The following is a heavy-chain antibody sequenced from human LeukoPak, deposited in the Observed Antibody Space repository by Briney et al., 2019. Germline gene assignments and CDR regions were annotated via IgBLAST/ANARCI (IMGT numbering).Heavy chain of an antibody. Sequence: GGSLRLSCAASGFTFSDHYMDWVRQAPGKGLEWVGRTRNKANSYTTEYAASVKGRFTISRDDSKNSLYLQMNSLKTEDTAVYSCAVAVAAPFDYWGQGTLSPSPQ. J-gene: IGHJ4*02. CDR1: GFTFSDHY. CDR3: AVAVAAPFDY. CDR2: TRNKANSYTT. V-gene: IGHV3-72*01. D-gene: IGHD6-13*01.